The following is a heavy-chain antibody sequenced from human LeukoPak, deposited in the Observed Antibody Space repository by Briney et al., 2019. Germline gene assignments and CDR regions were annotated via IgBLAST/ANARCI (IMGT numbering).Heavy chain of an antibody. CDR3: ARVDSSGWSVYYYYYYMDV. Sequence: GGSLRPSCAASGSTFSSYEMNWVRQAPGKGLEWVAVISYDGSNKYYADSVKGRFTISRDNSKNTLYLQMNSLRAEDTAVYYCARVDSSGWSVYYYYYYMDVWGKGTTVTVSS. J-gene: IGHJ6*03. V-gene: IGHV3-30*04. CDR2: ISYDGSNK. CDR1: GSTFSSYE. D-gene: IGHD6-19*01.